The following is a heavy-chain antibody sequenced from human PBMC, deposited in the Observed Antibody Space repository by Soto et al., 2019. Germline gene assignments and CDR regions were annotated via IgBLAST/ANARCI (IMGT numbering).Heavy chain of an antibody. CDR1: GFTFSSHA. D-gene: IGHD1-26*01. CDR2: ISSDGSNK. CDR3: ARDDEGGSDCDLGY. Sequence: QVQLVESGGGVVQPGRSLRLSCAVSGFTFSSHAMHWVRQAPGKGLEWVTLISSDGSNKYYADSVKGRFTTSRDNSKNTMCLQMNRLRVEDTAVYYCARDDEGGSDCDLGYWGQGALVTVSS. J-gene: IGHJ4*02. V-gene: IGHV3-30-3*01.